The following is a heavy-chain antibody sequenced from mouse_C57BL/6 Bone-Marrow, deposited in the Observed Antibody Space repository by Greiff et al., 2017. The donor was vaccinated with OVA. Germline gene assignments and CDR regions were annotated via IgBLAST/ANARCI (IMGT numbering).Heavy chain of an antibody. J-gene: IGHJ4*01. CDR1: GYTFTSYG. D-gene: IGHD2-13*01. CDR3: ALYVDPYAMYY. CDR2: IYIGNGYT. Sequence: EVKLQESGAELVRPGSSVKMSCKTSGYTFTSYGINWVKQRPGQGLEWIGYIYIGNGYTEYNEKFKGTSTLTSDTSSTTAYMQLSSLTSEDSSFYFCALYVDPYAMYYWGQGTSVTVSS. V-gene: IGHV1-58*01.